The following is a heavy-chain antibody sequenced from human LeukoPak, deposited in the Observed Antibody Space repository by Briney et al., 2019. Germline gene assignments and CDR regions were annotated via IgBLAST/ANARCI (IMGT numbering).Heavy chain of an antibody. D-gene: IGHD2-15*01. CDR1: GYSITSGYH. V-gene: IGHV4-38-2*01. CDR3: ARTRYCSGETCFSPDLLDT. Sequence: PSETLPPPCAVSGYSITSGYHWGWVRQPPGKGLEWIGSMFHAGNTYYKPSLKSRITMSIDTSMNHFSLNLISVTAADTAVYYCARTRYCSGETCFSPDLLDTWSRGTLVTVSS. J-gene: IGHJ5*02. CDR2: MFHAGNT.